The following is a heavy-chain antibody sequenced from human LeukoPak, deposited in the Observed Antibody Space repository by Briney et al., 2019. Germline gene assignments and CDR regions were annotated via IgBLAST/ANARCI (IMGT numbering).Heavy chain of an antibody. Sequence: SETLSFTCAVSGGSISSGNWWSWVRQPPGKGLEWIGEILHTESTNYNPSLKSRVTMSIDKSKNQFSLKLTSVTAADTAVYYCARETRGGYSPWDAFDIWGQGTMVTVSS. J-gene: IGHJ3*02. CDR2: ILHTEST. CDR1: GGSISSGNW. D-gene: IGHD5-18*01. CDR3: ARETRGGYSPWDAFDI. V-gene: IGHV4-4*02.